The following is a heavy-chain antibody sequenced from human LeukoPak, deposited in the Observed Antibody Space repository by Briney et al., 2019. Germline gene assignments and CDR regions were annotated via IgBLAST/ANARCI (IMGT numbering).Heavy chain of an antibody. J-gene: IGHJ6*02. CDR3: ARDPADHGDLREDAHYYALDV. D-gene: IGHD4-17*01. CDR1: GYTFTTYG. V-gene: IGHV1-18*04. Sequence: ASVKVSCKASGYTFTTYGISWVRQAPGQGFEWMGWINTYNGNTNYAHKFRGRVTMITDTSTRTVYMEVRSLRSDDTAVYYCARDPADHGDLREDAHYYALDVWGQGTTVTVSS. CDR2: INTYNGNT.